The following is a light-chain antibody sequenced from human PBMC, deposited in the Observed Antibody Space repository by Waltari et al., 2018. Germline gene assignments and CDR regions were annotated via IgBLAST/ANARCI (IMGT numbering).Light chain of an antibody. CDR1: SSDIGGYNY. V-gene: IGLV2-11*01. CDR2: EVT. CDR3: SSYAGSNTFVL. Sequence: QAALTQPRSVSGSPGQSVTISCTGTSSDIGGYNYVSWYQQHPGTAPKLMIYEVTKRPSGVSDRFSGSKSANTASLTISGLQAEDEADYYCSSYAGSNTFVLFGGGTRLTVL. J-gene: IGLJ2*01.